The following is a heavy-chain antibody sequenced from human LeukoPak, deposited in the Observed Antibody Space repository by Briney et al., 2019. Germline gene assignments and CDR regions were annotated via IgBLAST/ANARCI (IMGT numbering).Heavy chain of an antibody. J-gene: IGHJ5*02. CDR1: GGSISSDY. Sequence: SETLSLTCTVSGGSISSDYWSWIRQPPGKGLEWIGYIYYSGSTNYNPSLKSRVTISVDTSKNQFSLKLSSVTAADTAVYYCARDRTTVTKKGNWFDPWGQGTLVTVSS. CDR3: ARDRTTVTKKGNWFDP. D-gene: IGHD4-17*01. CDR2: IYYSGST. V-gene: IGHV4-59*01.